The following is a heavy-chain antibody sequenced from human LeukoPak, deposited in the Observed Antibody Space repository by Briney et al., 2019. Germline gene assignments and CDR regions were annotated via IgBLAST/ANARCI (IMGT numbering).Heavy chain of an antibody. D-gene: IGHD1-26*01. V-gene: IGHV3-13*01. J-gene: IGHJ4*02. CDR3: VRQQTPHGNFDY. CDR1: GFTFSNHA. Sequence: PGGSLRLSCATSGFTFSNHAMHWVRQGTGKGLEWVSAIGTAGDTFYPGSVKGRFTISRENAKNSLSLQMNSLRAEDTAVYYCVRQQTPHGNFDYWGQGTLVTVSS. CDR2: IGTAGDT.